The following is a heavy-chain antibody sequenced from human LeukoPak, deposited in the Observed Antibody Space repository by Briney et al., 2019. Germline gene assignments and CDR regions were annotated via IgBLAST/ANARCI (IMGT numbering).Heavy chain of an antibody. J-gene: IGHJ6*03. CDR1: GFTFSSYA. CDR2: ISGSGGST. V-gene: IGHV3-23*01. Sequence: GGSLRLSCAASGFTFSSYAMSWVRQAPGKGLEWVSAISGSGGSTYYADSEKGRFTISRDNSKNTLYLQMNSLRAEDTAVYYCANTRYPGVDYYYYYYMDVWGKGTTVTVSS. CDR3: ANTRYPGVDYYYYYYMDV. D-gene: IGHD2-15*01.